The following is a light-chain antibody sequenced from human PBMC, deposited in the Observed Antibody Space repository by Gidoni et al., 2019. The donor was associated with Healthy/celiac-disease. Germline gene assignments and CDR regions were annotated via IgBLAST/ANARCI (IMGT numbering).Light chain of an antibody. CDR3: QQFNNYPT. CDR2: DAS. CDR1: QGISSA. V-gene: IGKV1D-13*01. Sequence: AIQLTQSPSSLSASVGDRVTITCRASQGISSALAWYQQKPGKAPKLLIYDASSVEGGVPSRFSGSGSGTDFTLTISSLQPEDFATYYCQQFNNYPTFGQGTRLEIK. J-gene: IGKJ5*01.